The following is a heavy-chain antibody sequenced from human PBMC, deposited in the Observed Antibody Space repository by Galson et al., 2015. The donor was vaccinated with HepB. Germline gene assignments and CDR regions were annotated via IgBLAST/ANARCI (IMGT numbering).Heavy chain of an antibody. CDR3: AKVFPEKTDGWYRQALYYFDS. D-gene: IGHD6-19*01. CDR2: ITPSGDNT. CDR1: GFPFSHYA. V-gene: IGHV3-23*01. J-gene: IGHJ4*01. Sequence: SLRLSCAASGFPFSHYAMTWVRQAPGKGLEWVSAITPSGDNTYSADSLKGRFTISRDNSKNTVFLQMNSLRADDTAIYFCAKVFPEKTDGWYRQALYYFDSWGHGTRVTVSS.